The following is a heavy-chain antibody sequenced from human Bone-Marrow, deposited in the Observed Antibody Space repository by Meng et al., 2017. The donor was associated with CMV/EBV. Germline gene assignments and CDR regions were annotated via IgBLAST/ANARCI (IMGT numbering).Heavy chain of an antibody. CDR2: INSDGSTT. CDR1: GFSFSSYW. Sequence: GGSLRLSCAASGFSFSSYWMHWVRQGPGKGLVWVSRINSDGSTTTYADFVKGRFTISRDNAKNTLFLQMNSLRAEDTAVSYCAHYDSSGLHAFDVWGQGTMVTVSS. CDR3: AHYDSSGLHAFDV. V-gene: IGHV3-74*01. D-gene: IGHD3-22*01. J-gene: IGHJ3*01.